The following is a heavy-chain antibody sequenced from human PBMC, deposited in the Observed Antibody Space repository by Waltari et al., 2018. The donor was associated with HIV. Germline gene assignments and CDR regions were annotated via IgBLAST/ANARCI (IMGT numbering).Heavy chain of an antibody. CDR1: GGSIRSGRCY. J-gene: IGHJ4*02. CDR3: ARQRQSRRDPFDY. CDR2: IVYTGST. V-gene: IGHV4-39*01. Sequence: QLQLQESGPGLVTPSEPPSLPCTVSGGSIRSGRCYWGWVRLPPGKGLEWIGSIVYTGSTDDNPSLTGRATMSVETSKNRFSLQLGSVTAADTAVYYCARQRQSRRDPFDYWGQGTLVTVSS.